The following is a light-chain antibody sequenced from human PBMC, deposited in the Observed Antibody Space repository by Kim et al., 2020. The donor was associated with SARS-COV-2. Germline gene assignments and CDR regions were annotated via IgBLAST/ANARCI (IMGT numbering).Light chain of an antibody. Sequence: QSALTQPSSVSVSPGQSITISCTGTSSDVGGYNYVSWYQQHPVKAPKLMIYDVSNRPSGVSNRFSGSKSGNTASLTISGLHAEDEADYYCSSYTSSSTLDNVFGTGTKVTVI. CDR1: SSDVGGYNY. CDR3: SSYTSSSTLDNV. V-gene: IGLV2-14*03. CDR2: DVS. J-gene: IGLJ1*01.